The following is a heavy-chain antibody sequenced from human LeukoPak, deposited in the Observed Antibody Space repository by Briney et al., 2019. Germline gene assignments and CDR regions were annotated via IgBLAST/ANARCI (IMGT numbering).Heavy chain of an antibody. CDR1: GGSFSGYY. CDR3: ARGSRPTLNWFDP. D-gene: IGHD6-13*01. CDR2: INHSGST. V-gene: IGHV4-34*01. Sequence: SETLSLTCAVYGGSFSGYYWNWIRQPPGKGLEWIGEINHSGSTNYNPSLKSRVTISVDTSKNQFSLKLSSVTAADTAVYYCARGSRPTLNWFDPWGQGTLVTVSS. J-gene: IGHJ5*02.